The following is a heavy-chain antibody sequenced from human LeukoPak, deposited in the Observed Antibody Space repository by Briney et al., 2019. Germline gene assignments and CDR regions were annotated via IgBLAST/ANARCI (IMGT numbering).Heavy chain of an antibody. CDR1: GFTFSSYA. Sequence: GGSLRLSCAASGFTFSSYAMSWVRQAPGKGLEWVSAISGSGGSTYCADSVKGRFTISRDNSKNTLYLQMNSLRAEDTAVYYCAKGPTLYGGISDWGQGTLVTVSS. V-gene: IGHV3-23*01. J-gene: IGHJ4*02. CDR2: ISGSGGST. CDR3: AKGPTLYGGISD. D-gene: IGHD3-16*01.